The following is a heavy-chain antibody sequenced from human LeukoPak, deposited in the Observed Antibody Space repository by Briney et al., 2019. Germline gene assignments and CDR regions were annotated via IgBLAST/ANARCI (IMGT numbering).Heavy chain of an antibody. Sequence: PGGSLRLSCAASGFSVSSNYMSWVRQAPGKGLEWVSSISAYSSDIYYADSVKGRFTISRDNAKNSLYLQMNSLRAEDTAVYYCAREVIAAAEDYWGQGTLVTVSS. V-gene: IGHV3-21*01. CDR3: AREVIAAAEDY. J-gene: IGHJ4*02. CDR1: GFSVSSNY. CDR2: ISAYSSDI. D-gene: IGHD6-13*01.